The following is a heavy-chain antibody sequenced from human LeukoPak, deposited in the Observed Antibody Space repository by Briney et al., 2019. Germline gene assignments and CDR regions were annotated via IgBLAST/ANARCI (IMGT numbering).Heavy chain of an antibody. V-gene: IGHV3-48*04. CDR2: ISSSGSTI. J-gene: IGHJ6*04. CDR1: GFTFGTYW. CDR3: AELGITMIGGV. D-gene: IGHD3-10*02. Sequence: GGSLRLSCAASGFTFGTYWMLWVRQAPGKGLEWVSYISSSGSTIYYADSVKGRFTISRDNAKNSLYLQMNSLRAEDTAVYYCAELGITMIGGVWGKGTTVTISS.